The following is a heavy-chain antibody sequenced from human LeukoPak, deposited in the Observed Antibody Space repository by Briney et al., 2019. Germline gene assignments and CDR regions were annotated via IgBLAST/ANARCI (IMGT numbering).Heavy chain of an antibody. D-gene: IGHD6-19*01. CDR2: ISGSGGST. V-gene: IGHV3-23*01. CDR1: GFTFSSYA. CDR3: AKDPSIAVAGLFDY. Sequence: PGGALRLSCAASGFTFSSYAMSGVRQAPGKGLEWVSAISGSGGSTYYADSVKGRFTISRGNSKNTLYLQMNSLRAEDTAVYYCAKDPSIAVAGLFDYWGQGTLVTVSS. J-gene: IGHJ4*02.